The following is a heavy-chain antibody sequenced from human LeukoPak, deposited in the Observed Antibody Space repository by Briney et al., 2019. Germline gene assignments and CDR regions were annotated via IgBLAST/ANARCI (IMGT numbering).Heavy chain of an antibody. Sequence: GGSLRLSCAASGFNFGTYAMNWVRQAPGKGLEWVSSISGSAGSTYYADSVKGRFTLSRDNSKNTLSLQMNSLRAEDTAVYYCAKDRDLNFDYWGQGTLVTVSS. CDR1: GFNFGTYA. J-gene: IGHJ4*02. CDR2: ISGSAGST. V-gene: IGHV3-23*01. D-gene: IGHD3-10*01. CDR3: AKDRDLNFDY.